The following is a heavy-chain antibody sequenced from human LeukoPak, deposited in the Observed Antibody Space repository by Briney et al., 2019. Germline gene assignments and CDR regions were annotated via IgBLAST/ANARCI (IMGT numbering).Heavy chain of an antibody. D-gene: IGHD1-7*01. CDR1: GFTFSSYW. CDR2: INSDGSST. Sequence: GGSLRLPCAASGFTFSSYWMHWVRQAPGKGLVWVSRINSDGSSTSYADSVKGRFTISRDNAKNTLYLQMNSLRAEDTAVYYCARDADWNYFIDGMDVWGQGTTVTVSS. CDR3: ARDADWNYFIDGMDV. J-gene: IGHJ6*02. V-gene: IGHV3-74*01.